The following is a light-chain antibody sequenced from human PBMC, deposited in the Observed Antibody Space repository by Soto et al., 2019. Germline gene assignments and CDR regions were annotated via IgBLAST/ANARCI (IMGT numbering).Light chain of an antibody. CDR1: QGIGSY. CDR3: QQLSTYPST. CDR2: AAS. J-gene: IGKJ4*01. Sequence: IQLTQSPSSLSASVGDRVTITCRASQGIGSYLAWYQQKPGEAPKLLIFAASTLQSGVPSRFSGSGSGTDFTLTIRSLQAEDFATYYCQQLSTYPSTFGGGTKVEIK. V-gene: IGKV1-9*01.